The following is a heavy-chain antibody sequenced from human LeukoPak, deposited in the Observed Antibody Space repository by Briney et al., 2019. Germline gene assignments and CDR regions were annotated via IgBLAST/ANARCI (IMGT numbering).Heavy chain of an antibody. CDR1: GFTFSSYS. V-gene: IGHV3-48*01. J-gene: IGHJ4*02. CDR3: ATLDSSGYPLDD. Sequence: AGGSLRLSCAASGFTFSSYSMNWVRQAPGKGLEGVSYISSGSSTIYYADSVKGRFTISRDNAKNSLYLQMNSLRAEDTAVYYCATLDSSGYPLDDWGQGTLVTVSS. CDR2: ISSGSSTI. D-gene: IGHD3-22*01.